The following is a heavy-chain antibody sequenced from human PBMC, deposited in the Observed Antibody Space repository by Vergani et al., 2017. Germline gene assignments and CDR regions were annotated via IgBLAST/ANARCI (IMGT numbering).Heavy chain of an antibody. V-gene: IGHV3-9*01. CDR3: AKDRSPAGWFDP. Sequence: EVQLVESGGGLVQPGRSLRLSCAASGFTFDDYAMHWVRQAPGKGLEWVSGISWNSGSIGYADSVKGRFTISRDNAKNSLYLQMNSLRAEDTALYYCAKDRSPAGWFDPWGQGTLVTVSS. CDR2: ISWNSGSI. CDR1: GFTFDDYA. J-gene: IGHJ5*02.